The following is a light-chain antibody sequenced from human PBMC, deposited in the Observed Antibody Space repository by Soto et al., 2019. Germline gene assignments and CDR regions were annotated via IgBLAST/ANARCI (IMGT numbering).Light chain of an antibody. Sequence: QSVLTQPASVSGSAGLSITISCTGASSDVGSYNLVSWYQQHPGKAPKLMIYEGSKRPSGVSNRFSGSKSGNTASLTISGLQAEDAADYYCCSYAGSSTLVFGGGTKLTV. J-gene: IGLJ2*01. CDR2: EGS. CDR1: SSDVGSYNL. V-gene: IGLV2-23*01. CDR3: CSYAGSSTLV.